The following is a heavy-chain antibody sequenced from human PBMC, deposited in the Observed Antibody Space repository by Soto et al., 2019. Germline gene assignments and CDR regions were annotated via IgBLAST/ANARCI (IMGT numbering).Heavy chain of an antibody. D-gene: IGHD3-22*01. V-gene: IGHV4-61*01. CDR3: VRDANYYDSSGYPLL. CDR1: GGSVSSGSYY. Sequence: SETLSLTCTVSGGSVSSGSYYWSWIRQPPGKGLEWIGYIYYSGSTNYNPSLKSRVTISVDTSKNQFSLKLSSVTAADTAVYYCVRDANYYDSSGYPLLWGQGTLVTVSS. CDR2: IYYSGST. J-gene: IGHJ4*02.